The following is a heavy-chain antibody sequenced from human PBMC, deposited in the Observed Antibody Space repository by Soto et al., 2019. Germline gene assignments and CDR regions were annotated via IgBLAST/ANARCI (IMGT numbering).Heavy chain of an antibody. D-gene: IGHD5-18*01. V-gene: IGHV4-34*01. CDR2: INHSGST. CDR3: ARDIRGYSYGYLAY. Sequence: SETLSLTCTVSGGSIDSGDYYWSWIRQPPGKGLEWIGEINHSGSTNYNPSLKSRVTISVDTSKNQFSLKLSSVTAADTAVYYCARDIRGYSYGYLAYWGQGTLVTISS. CDR1: GGSIDSGDY. J-gene: IGHJ4*02.